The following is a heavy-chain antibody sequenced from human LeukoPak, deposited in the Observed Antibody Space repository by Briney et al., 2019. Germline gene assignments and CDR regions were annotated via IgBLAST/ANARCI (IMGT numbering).Heavy chain of an antibody. Sequence: VASVKVSCKASGGTFSSYAISWVRQAPGQGLEWMGGIIPIFGTANYAQKFQGRVTITADESTSTAYMELSSLRSEDTVLYYCARGGKQLVRSWFDPWGQGTLVTVSS. CDR1: GGTFSSYA. CDR2: IIPIFGTA. V-gene: IGHV1-69*13. J-gene: IGHJ5*02. CDR3: ARGGKQLVRSWFDP. D-gene: IGHD6-6*01.